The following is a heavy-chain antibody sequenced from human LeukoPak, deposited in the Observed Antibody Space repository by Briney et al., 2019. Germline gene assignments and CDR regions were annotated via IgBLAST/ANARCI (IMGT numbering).Heavy chain of an antibody. V-gene: IGHV1-2*06. CDR2: INPNSGGT. J-gene: IGHJ4*02. CDR3: ARGGYSYGLQKKTFDY. Sequence: ASVKVSCKASTYTFTGYYMHWVRQAPGQGLEWMGRINPNSGGTNYAQKFQGRVTMTRDTSISTAYMELSRLRSDDTAVYYCARGGYSYGLQKKTFDYWGQGTLVTVSS. D-gene: IGHD5-18*01. CDR1: TYTFTGYY.